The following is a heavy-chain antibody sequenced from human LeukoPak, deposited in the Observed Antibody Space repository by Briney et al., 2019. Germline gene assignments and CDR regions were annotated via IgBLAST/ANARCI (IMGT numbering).Heavy chain of an antibody. CDR1: GFTFSSYA. J-gene: IGHJ5*02. Sequence: PGGSLRLSCAASGFTFSSYAMSWFRQAPGKGLEWVSSIGSSGDRTYYADSVKGRFTISRDNSKNTLYLGMNSLRADDTAVYYCARHHYYGSGSSFGWFDPWGQGTLVTVSS. CDR2: IGSSGDRT. V-gene: IGHV3-23*01. CDR3: ARHHYYGSGSSFGWFDP. D-gene: IGHD3-10*01.